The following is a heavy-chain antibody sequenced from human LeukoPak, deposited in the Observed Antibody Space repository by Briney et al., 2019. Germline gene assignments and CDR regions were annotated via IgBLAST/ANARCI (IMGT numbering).Heavy chain of an antibody. CDR2: IYISGST. J-gene: IGHJ4*02. Sequence: SETLSLTCTVSGASINSHYWSWIRRPAGKGLEWIGRIYISGSTNYNSSLQSRVTLSIDTSKNQFSLNLSSVTAADTAVYYCARGASGYSYGWGQGTLVTVSS. CDR1: GASINSHY. V-gene: IGHV4-4*07. D-gene: IGHD5-18*01. CDR3: ARGASGYSYG.